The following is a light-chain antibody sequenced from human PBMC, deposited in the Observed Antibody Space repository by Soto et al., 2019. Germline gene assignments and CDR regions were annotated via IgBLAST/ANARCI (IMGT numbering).Light chain of an antibody. J-gene: IGKJ5*01. CDR3: HQRSNRPGVT. V-gene: IGKV3-11*01. CDR2: DAS. Sequence: EIVLTQSPATLSLSPGERATLSCRASQSVSSYLAWYQQKPGQAPRLLIYDASNRATGIPARFSGSGSGTDFTLTISSLEPEDFAVYYCHQRSNRPGVTFGQGTRLEIK. CDR1: QSVSSY.